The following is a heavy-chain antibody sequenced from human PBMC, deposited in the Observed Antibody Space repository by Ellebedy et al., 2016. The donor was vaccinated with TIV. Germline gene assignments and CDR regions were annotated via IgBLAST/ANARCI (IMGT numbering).Heavy chain of an antibody. Sequence: GESLKISCAASGFTFSSYGMHWVRQAPGKGLEWVAAIRNDGNNAYYADSVKGRFTISKENSKNTLYLQMNSLRAEDTALYYSARWYGSGTYYLDPWGQGTLVTVSS. CDR3: ARWYGSGTYYLDP. CDR1: GFTFSSYG. D-gene: IGHD3-10*01. V-gene: IGHV3-33*01. J-gene: IGHJ5*01. CDR2: IRNDGNNA.